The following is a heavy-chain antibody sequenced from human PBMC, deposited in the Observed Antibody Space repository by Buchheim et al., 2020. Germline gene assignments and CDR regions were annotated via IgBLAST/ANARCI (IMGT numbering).Heavy chain of an antibody. Sequence: QLQLQESGSRLVKPSQTLSVTCAVSGGSITSGGYSWSWIRQPPGKGLEWIGYIYQAGSAYYNSSLKSRVTISMDRSKNQFSLNLTSVTAADTAVYYCARLSYCSGGTCHDGPVYFDNWGQGTL. D-gene: IGHD2-15*01. V-gene: IGHV4-30-2*01. CDR2: IYQAGSA. CDR3: ARLSYCSGGTCHDGPVYFDN. CDR1: GGSITSGGYS. J-gene: IGHJ4*02.